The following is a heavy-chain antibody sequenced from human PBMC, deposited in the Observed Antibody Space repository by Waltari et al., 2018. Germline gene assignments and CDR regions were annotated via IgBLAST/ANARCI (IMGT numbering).Heavy chain of an antibody. CDR1: GDSISSYY. Sequence: QVQLQESGPGLVKPSETLSLTCTVFGDSISSYYWSWIRQPPGKGVEWIGYRGNKYNPSLKSRVTMSLDTSKNQFSLKLSSVTAADTAVYYCARSYTVTTSPIAGYWGQGTLVTVSS. J-gene: IGHJ4*02. CDR3: ARSYTVTTSPIAGY. CDR2: RGN. V-gene: IGHV4-59*01. D-gene: IGHD4-17*01.